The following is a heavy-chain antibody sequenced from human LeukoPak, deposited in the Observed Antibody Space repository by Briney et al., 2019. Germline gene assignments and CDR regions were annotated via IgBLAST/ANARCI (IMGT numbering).Heavy chain of an antibody. CDR3: ARGDTMVRGVKEGYFDY. V-gene: IGHV3-30-3*01. CDR2: ISYDGSNK. Sequence: GGSLRLSCAASGFTFSSYAMHWVRQAPGKGLEWVAVISYDGSNKYYADSVKGRFTISRDNSKNTLYLQMNSLRAEDTAVYYCARGDTMVRGVKEGYFDYWGQGTLVTVSS. CDR1: GFTFSSYA. D-gene: IGHD3-10*01. J-gene: IGHJ4*02.